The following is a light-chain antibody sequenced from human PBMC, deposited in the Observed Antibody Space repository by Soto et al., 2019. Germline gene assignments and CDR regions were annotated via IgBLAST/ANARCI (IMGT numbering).Light chain of an antibody. CDR3: HPRGT. V-gene: IGKV3-20*01. CDR2: GAS. J-gene: IGKJ1*01. CDR1: QSVSSSY. Sequence: EIVLTQSPGTLSLSPGERATLSCRASQSVSSSYLAWYQQKPGQAPRLLIYGASSRATGIPDRFSDSGSGKVFFLTISRREPEVFGVYYCHPRGTWGRGTRGNIK.